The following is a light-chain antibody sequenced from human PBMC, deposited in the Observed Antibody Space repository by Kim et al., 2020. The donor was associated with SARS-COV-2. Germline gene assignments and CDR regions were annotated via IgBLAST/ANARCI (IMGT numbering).Light chain of an antibody. Sequence: SYELTQPPSVSVSPGQTASISCSGDKLGHKYACWYQQKPGQSPVLVIYHDTKRPSGIPERFSGSNSGNTATLTISGTQAKDEADYYCQAWDSKTAHYVFGTGNKVTVL. CDR2: HDT. V-gene: IGLV3-1*01. CDR1: KLGHKY. CDR3: QAWDSKTAHYV. J-gene: IGLJ1*01.